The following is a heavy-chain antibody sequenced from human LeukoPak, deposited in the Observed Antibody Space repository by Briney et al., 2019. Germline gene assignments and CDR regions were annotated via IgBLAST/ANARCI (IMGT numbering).Heavy chain of an antibody. J-gene: IGHJ4*02. CDR2: ISGSGSHI. Sequence: GGSLRLSCVASGFTFGSYSMNWVRQAPGKGLEWVSSISGSGSHIYYADSLKGRFTISRDNAKNSVFLQMNNLRADDTAVYYCAKDPWGSSSFWGQGTLVIVSS. D-gene: IGHD6-6*01. CDR1: GFTFGSYS. CDR3: AKDPWGSSSF. V-gene: IGHV3-21*06.